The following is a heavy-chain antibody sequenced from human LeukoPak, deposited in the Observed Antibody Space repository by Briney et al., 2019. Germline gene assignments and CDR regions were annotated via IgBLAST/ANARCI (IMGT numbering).Heavy chain of an antibody. D-gene: IGHD3-22*01. CDR1: GFTSVNYA. J-gene: IGHJ4*02. CDR3: ARDSDSSGHYYMDYFDY. CDR2: ISGSGGST. V-gene: IGHV3-23*01. Sequence: GGSLRLSCVATGFTSVNYAMSWVRQAPGKGLEWVSAISGSGGSTYYADSVKGRFTISRDNSENTLHLQMNSLRAEDTAVYYCARDSDSSGHYYMDYFDYWGQGALVTVSS.